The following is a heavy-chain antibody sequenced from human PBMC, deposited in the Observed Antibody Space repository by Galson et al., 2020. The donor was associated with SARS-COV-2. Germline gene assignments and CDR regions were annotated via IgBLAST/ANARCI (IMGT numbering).Heavy chain of an antibody. V-gene: IGHV3-23*01. CDR1: GFTFSSYA. Sequence: GGSLRLSCAASGFTFSSYAMSWVRQAPGKGLEWVSAISGTGGSTYYADSVKGRFTISRDNSKNTLYLQMNSLRAEDTAVYYCAEDREGEGIVGATMDYWGQGTLVTVSS. J-gene: IGHJ4*02. CDR2: ISGTGGST. D-gene: IGHD1-26*01. CDR3: AEDREGEGIVGATMDY.